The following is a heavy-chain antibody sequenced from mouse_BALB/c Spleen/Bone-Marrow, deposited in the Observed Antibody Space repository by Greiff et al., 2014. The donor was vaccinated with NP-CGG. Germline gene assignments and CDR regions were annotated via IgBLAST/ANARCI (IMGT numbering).Heavy chain of an antibody. CDR3: ARSRYNYGEGFDY. V-gene: IGHV1-54*01. CDR1: GYAFSNYL. J-gene: IGHJ3*01. CDR2: INPGSSGT. Sequence: QVQLQQSGTELVRPGASEKVSCKASGYAFSNYLIEWIKERPGQGLEWIGMINPGSSGTNYNEKFKDKAALTADKSSSTAYQQLRSLTSDDSAVYFCARSRYNYGEGFDYWGQGTLVNV. D-gene: IGHD2-12*01.